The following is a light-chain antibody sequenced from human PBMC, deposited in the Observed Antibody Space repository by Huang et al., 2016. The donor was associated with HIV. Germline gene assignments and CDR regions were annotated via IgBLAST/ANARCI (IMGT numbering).Light chain of an antibody. CDR1: QDISNY. J-gene: IGKJ2*01. Sequence: DIQMTQSPSSLSASVGDRVTITCQASQDISNYLSWYQHKPGRAPKPVIFDASSLETGVPSRFSGSGSGTYFTLTIASLQPEDVATYYCQHYDDPYTFGQGTKLEIK. CDR3: QHYDDPYT. CDR2: DAS. V-gene: IGKV1-33*01.